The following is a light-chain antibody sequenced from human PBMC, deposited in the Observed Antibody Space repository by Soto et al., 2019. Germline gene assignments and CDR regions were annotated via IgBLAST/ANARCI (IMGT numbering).Light chain of an antibody. Sequence: EIVLTQSPATLSLSPGERATLSCRASQSVSTYLAWYQQKPGQPPRLLIYDASNMATGIPARFRGSGSRTDFTLTISSLEPEDSAVYCCQQRSTWPLTFGGGTTVEIK. CDR1: QSVSTY. CDR3: QQRSTWPLT. J-gene: IGKJ4*01. V-gene: IGKV3-11*01. CDR2: DAS.